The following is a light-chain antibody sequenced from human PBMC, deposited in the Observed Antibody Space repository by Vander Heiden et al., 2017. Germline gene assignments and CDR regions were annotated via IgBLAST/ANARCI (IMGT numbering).Light chain of an antibody. Sequence: AIQMTQSPSSLSASVGDRVTITCRASQDIRSDLAWYQQKPGKAPKLLIYTSSSLHSGVPSRFSGSESGTDFTLSITTLQPEDYATYYCRQHDTFPWTFGQGTTVEVK. CDR2: TSS. CDR3: RQHDTFPWT. J-gene: IGKJ1*01. CDR1: QDIRSD. V-gene: IGKV1-6*01.